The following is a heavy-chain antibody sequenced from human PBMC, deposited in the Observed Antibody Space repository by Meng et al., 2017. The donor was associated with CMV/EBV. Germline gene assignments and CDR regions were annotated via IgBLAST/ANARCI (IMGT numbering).Heavy chain of an antibody. J-gene: IGHJ3*02. CDR2: IYYSGST. Sequence: GPLRLSCTVPGGSISSYYWSWIRQPPGKGLEWIGYIYYSGSTNYNPSLKSRVTISVDTSKNQFSLKLSSVTAADTAVYYCARAGGAFDIWGQGTMVTVSS. V-gene: IGHV4-59*01. D-gene: IGHD1-26*01. CDR1: GGSISSYY. CDR3: ARAGGAFDI.